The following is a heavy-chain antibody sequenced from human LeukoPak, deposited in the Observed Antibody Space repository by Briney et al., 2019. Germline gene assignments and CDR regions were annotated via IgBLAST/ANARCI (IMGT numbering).Heavy chain of an antibody. J-gene: IGHJ3*01. CDR1: GYSFTNYW. D-gene: IGHD6-19*01. V-gene: IGHV5-51*01. CDR3: ARPLSAGNPMGAFDV. Sequence: GESLKISCEGSGYSFTNYWIGWVRQMPGKGLEWMGIIYPGDSDTRYSPSFQGQVTISADKSISTAYLQWSSLKASDTAMYYRARPLSAGNPMGAFDVWGQGTMVTVSS. CDR2: IYPGDSDT.